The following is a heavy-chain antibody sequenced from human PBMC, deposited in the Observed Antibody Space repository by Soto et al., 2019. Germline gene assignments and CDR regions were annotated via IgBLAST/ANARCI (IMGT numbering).Heavy chain of an antibody. CDR1: GFAFSDYG. V-gene: IGHV3-33*01. CDR3: ARRRSTVTTPWFYHGMDV. J-gene: IGHJ6*04. D-gene: IGHD4-17*01. Sequence: QVQLEESGGGVVQPGRSLRLSCTASGFAFSDYGMHWVRQAPGKGLEWVAIIFYDGSHKYYADSVKGRFTISRDNSRNTVELQMNSLRAEDTATYFCARRRSTVTTPWFYHGMDVWGWGTTVTVSS. CDR2: IFYDGSHK.